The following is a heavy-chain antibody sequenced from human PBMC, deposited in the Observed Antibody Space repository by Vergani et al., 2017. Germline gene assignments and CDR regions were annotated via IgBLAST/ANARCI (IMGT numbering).Heavy chain of an antibody. CDR2: INPNSGGT. CDR3: ASSINDYGDYVADY. D-gene: IGHD4-17*01. Sequence: QVHLVQSGAEVKKPGASVRVSCEASGYTFTAYHIEWIRQAPGQGLEWMGWINPNSGGTNYAQKFQGRVTMTRDTSISTAYMELSRLRSDDTAVYYCASSINDYGDYVADYWGQGTLVTVSS. J-gene: IGHJ4*02. CDR1: GYTFTAYH. V-gene: IGHV1-2*02.